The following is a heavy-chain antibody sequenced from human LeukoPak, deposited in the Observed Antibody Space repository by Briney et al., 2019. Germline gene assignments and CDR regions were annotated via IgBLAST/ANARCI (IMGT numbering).Heavy chain of an antibody. J-gene: IGHJ4*02. V-gene: IGHV4-59*01. CDR1: GGSISRYY. CDR3: AKVGDFGSGTSFDY. D-gene: IGHD3-10*01. CDR2: IYYSGST. Sequence: SVTLSLTCTVSGGSISRYYWSWIRQPPGKELEWIGYIYYSGSTNYNPSLKSRVTISIDTSKNQFSLMLSSVTAADTAVYYCAKVGDFGSGTSFDYWGQGTLVTVSS.